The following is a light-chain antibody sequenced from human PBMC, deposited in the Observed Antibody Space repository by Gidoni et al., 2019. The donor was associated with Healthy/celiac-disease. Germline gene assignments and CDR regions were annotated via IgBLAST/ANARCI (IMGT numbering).Light chain of an antibody. J-gene: IGKJ1*01. CDR3: RQSYSTPRT. V-gene: IGKV1-39*01. Sequence: IQMTQSASSLSASVGDRVTITCRASQSISSYLNWYQQKPGKAPKLLIYAASSLQSGVPSRFSGSGSGTDFTLTISSLQPEDFATYYCRQSYSTPRTFGQGTKVEIK. CDR2: AAS. CDR1: QSISSY.